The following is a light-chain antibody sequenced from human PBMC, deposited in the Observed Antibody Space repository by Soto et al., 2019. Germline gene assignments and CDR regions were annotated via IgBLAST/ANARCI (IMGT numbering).Light chain of an antibody. CDR1: QTVNNY. CDR3: QQRGIWPWLT. CDR2: DAS. V-gene: IGKV3-11*01. J-gene: IGKJ4*01. Sequence: EIVLKQSPGTLSLSPGERATLSCRTSQTVNNYLAWYQQKPGQAPRLVIYDASNRATGIPARFSGSGSGTDFTLTIDSLEPEDSAVYYCQQRGIWPWLTFGGGTRLEIK.